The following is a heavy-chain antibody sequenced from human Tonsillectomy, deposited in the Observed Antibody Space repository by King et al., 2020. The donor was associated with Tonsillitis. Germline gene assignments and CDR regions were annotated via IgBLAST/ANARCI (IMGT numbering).Heavy chain of an antibody. CDR2: ISRSGSST. V-gene: IGHV3-23*04. D-gene: IGHD2-8*01. J-gene: IGHJ3*01. CDR1: GFTFSSFS. CDR3: AKGSAHLGVFDF. Sequence: VQLVESGGGLVQPGGSLRLSCAASGFTFSSFSMVWVRQAPGKGLEWVSTISRSGSSTYYADSVRGRVTISRDNSKNTVYVQMNSLRAEDTALYYCAKGSAHLGVFDFWGQGTLVTVSS.